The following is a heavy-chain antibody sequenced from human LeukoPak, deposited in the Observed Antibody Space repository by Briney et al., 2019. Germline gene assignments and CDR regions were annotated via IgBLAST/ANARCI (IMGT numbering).Heavy chain of an antibody. CDR2: VSAYNGNT. Sequence: ASVKVSCKASGYTFSGYGFSWVRQAPGQGLEWMGWVSAYNGNTKYAQNYQGRVTMTTDTSTSTAYMELRSPRSDDTAVYYCARGGGSYGDYSLWLGYWGQGTLVTVSS. CDR1: GYTFSGYG. CDR3: ARGGGSYGDYSLWLGY. V-gene: IGHV1-18*01. D-gene: IGHD4-17*01. J-gene: IGHJ4*02.